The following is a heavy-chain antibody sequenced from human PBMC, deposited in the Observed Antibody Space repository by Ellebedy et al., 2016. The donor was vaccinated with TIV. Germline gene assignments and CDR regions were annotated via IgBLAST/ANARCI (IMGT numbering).Heavy chain of an antibody. Sequence: PGGSLRLSCVVSGFTVSNNYLTWVRQAPGKGLEWVSFIHTGGSTNYADSVKGRFTMFRDTSTNTLYLQMNGLRVEDTAVYYCVSTAGPTEGRDHWGQGALVTVSS. D-gene: IGHD4-17*01. CDR3: VSTAGPTEGRDH. J-gene: IGHJ4*02. CDR1: GFTVSNNY. V-gene: IGHV3-66*01. CDR2: IHTGGST.